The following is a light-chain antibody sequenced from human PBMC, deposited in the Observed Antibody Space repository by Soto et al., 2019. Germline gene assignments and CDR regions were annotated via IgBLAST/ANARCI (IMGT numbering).Light chain of an antibody. CDR3: QHYDAYSTWT. CDR1: QGIGNA. Sequence: AIQMTQSPSSLSASVVDIVTISCRASQGIGNALGWYQQKPGKPPKVLIYGASNLQSGVPPRFSGSGSGTDFTLTIRSLQPDDFATYYCQHYDAYSTWTCGQGTKGDI. V-gene: IGKV1-6*01. CDR2: GAS. J-gene: IGKJ1*01.